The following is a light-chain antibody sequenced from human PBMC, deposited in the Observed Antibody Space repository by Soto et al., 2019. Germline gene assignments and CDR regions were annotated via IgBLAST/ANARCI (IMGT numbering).Light chain of an antibody. V-gene: IGKV1-5*01. CDR2: DAS. J-gene: IGKJ2*01. CDR3: QQYNTYPLYT. CDR1: QSISRW. Sequence: DIQMTQSPSTLSASVGDRVTITCRARQSISRWLAWYQLKPWKAPKLLIYDASGLETGVPSRFSVSGSGTEFTLTISSLQPEDFATYYCQQYNTYPLYTFGQGTKLEIK.